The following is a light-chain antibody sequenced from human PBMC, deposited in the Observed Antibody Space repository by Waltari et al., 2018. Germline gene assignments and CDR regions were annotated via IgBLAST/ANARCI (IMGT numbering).Light chain of an antibody. CDR3: QQVNSNPVT. CDR2: SAS. Sequence: IQMTQSPSSLSASVGDRVTITCRASQGVGSNVAWYRQEAGKVPQLLINSASTLRSGVPSRFSGSGSGTDFTLTITSMQPEDFATYYCQQVNSNPVTFGGGTKVEIK. V-gene: IGKV1-9*01. J-gene: IGKJ4*01. CDR1: QGVGSN.